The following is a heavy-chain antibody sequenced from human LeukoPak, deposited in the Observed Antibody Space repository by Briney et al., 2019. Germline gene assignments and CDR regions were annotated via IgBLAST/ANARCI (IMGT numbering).Heavy chain of an antibody. CDR3: ARGRRPIVVGHYYYYMDV. Sequence: PSETLSLTCAVYGGSFSGYYWSWIRQPPGKGLEWIGEINHSGSTNYNPSLKSRVTISVDTSKNQFSLKLSSVTAADTAVYYCARGRRPIVVGHYYYYMDVWGKGTTVTVSS. CDR2: INHSGST. J-gene: IGHJ6*03. V-gene: IGHV4-34*01. CDR1: GGSFSGYY. D-gene: IGHD3-22*01.